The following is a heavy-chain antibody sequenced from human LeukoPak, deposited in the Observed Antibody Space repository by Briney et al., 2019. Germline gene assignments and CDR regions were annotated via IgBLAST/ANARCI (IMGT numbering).Heavy chain of an antibody. J-gene: IGHJ3*02. CDR3: ARDLGQTYYDFWSGYPRVAFDI. CDR1: GYTFTSYY. Sequence: EASVKVSCTASGYTFTSYYMHWVRQAPGQGLEWMGIINPSGGSTNYAQKLQGRVTMTTDTSTSTAYMELRSLRSDDTAVYYCARDLGQTYYDFWSGYPRVAFDIWGQGTMVTVSS. D-gene: IGHD3-3*01. CDR2: INPSGGST. V-gene: IGHV1-46*01.